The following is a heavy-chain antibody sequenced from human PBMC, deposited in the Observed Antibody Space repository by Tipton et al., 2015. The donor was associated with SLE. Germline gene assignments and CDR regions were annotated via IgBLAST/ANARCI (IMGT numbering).Heavy chain of an antibody. Sequence: TLSLTCTVSAGSMSHGDYYWAWIRQRPGKGLEWIGYISYSGSASYSPSFKSRPLISLDTSKNQFSLNLTSVTAADTAVYYCAKSLGSMVVAWYFDFWGQGTLVTVSS. CDR1: AGSMSHGDYY. CDR3: AKSLGSMVVAWYFDF. V-gene: IGHV4-31*03. J-gene: IGHJ4*02. D-gene: IGHD2-15*01. CDR2: ISYSGSA.